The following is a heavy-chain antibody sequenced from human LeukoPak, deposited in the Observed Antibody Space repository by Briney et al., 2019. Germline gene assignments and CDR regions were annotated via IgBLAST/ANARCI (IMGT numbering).Heavy chain of an antibody. CDR1: GYTFTTYY. CDR3: ARDIPTNYDSSGNHNFYFDF. Sequence: ASVKFSCKASGYTFTTYYMHWVRQAPGQGLEWMGIINPGGGSTSYAQKFQGRVTMTRDTSTSTVYMELSSLRSEDTAVYYCARDIPTNYDSSGNHNFYFDFWGRGTLVTVSS. D-gene: IGHD3-22*01. V-gene: IGHV1-46*01. CDR2: INPGGGST. J-gene: IGHJ2*01.